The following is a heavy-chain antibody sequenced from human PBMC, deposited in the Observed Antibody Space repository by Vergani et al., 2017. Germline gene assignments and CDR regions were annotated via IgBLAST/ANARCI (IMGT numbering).Heavy chain of an antibody. CDR1: GFTFGYYA. V-gene: IGHV3-49*03. J-gene: IGHJ3*02. D-gene: IGHD3-10*01. CDR2: IRSKAYGQAT. Sequence: EVQLVESGGDLVQPGRSLRLSCTASGFTFGYYAMDWFRQAPGQGLAWVGGIRSKAYGQATIYAASVKGRFTISRDDSKSIAYLQMNNLQTEDTAMYYCVRDQVTMLRGSDALDIWGQGTMVTVSS. CDR3: VRDQVTMLRGSDALDI.